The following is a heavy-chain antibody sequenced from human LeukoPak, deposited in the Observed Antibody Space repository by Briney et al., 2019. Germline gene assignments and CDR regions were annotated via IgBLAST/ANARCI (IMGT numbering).Heavy chain of an antibody. D-gene: IGHD3-16*01. J-gene: IGHJ6*02. CDR2: ISPSGNTI. Sequence: GGSLRLSCAASGFSFSDHYMTWIRQAPGKGLEWVSYISPSGNTIYYADSMKGRFTVSRDNAKNSLYLQMNSLTAEDTAVYFCARGGGLDVWGQGATVTVSS. CDR3: ARGGGLDV. CDR1: GFSFSDHY. V-gene: IGHV3-11*01.